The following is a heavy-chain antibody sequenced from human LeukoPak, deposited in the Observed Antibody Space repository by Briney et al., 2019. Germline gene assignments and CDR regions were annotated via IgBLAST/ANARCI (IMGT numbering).Heavy chain of an antibody. V-gene: IGHV4-39*01. CDR3: ARHYGP. Sequence: SETLSLTCAVYGGSFSGYYWGRIRQPPGKGLEWIGSIYYSGSTYYNPSLKSRVTISVDTSKNQFSLKLNSVTATDTAVYYCARHYGPWGQGTLVTVSS. CDR2: IYYSGST. CDR1: GGSFSGYY. J-gene: IGHJ4*02. D-gene: IGHD3-10*01.